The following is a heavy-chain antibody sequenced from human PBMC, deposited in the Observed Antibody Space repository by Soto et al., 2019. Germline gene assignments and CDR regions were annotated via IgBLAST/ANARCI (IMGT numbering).Heavy chain of an antibody. CDR2: INSDGSTT. V-gene: IGHV3-74*01. CDR3: ARGYSSGPDY. CDR1: GFTFSNQW. D-gene: IGHD6-19*01. Sequence: PGGSLRLSCAASGFTFSNQWMHWVRQAPGKGLVWVSRINSDGSTTTYADSVKGRFTISRHNAKNTLYLQLNSLRAEDTALYYCARGYSSGPDYWGQGILVTVSS. J-gene: IGHJ4*02.